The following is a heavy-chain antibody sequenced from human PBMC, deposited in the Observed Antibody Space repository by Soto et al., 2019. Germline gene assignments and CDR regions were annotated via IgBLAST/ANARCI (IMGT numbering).Heavy chain of an antibody. V-gene: IGHV4-31*03. D-gene: IGHD3-22*01. CDR2: LYYSGST. J-gene: IGHJ4*02. CDR3: ARDSYYDSSGYYCVFDY. CDR1: GVSISSGGYY. Sequence: QVQLQESGPGLVKPSQTLSLTCTVSGVSISSGGYYWSWIRQHPGKGLEWIGYLYYSGSTYYNPSLKSRVTITVDTSKNQFSLKLSSVTAADTAVYYCARDSYYDSSGYYCVFDYWGQGTLVTVSS.